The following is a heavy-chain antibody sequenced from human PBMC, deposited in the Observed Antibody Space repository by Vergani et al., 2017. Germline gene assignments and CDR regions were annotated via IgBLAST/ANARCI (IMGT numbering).Heavy chain of an antibody. Sequence: QLQLQESGPGLVKPSETLSLTCTVSGGSISSSSYYLGWIRQPPGKGLEWIGSIYYSGSTYYNPSLKSRVTISVDTSKNQFSLKLSSVTAADTAVYYCARGNSYGTSDYWGQGTLVTVSS. D-gene: IGHD5-18*01. J-gene: IGHJ4*02. CDR3: ARGNSYGTSDY. V-gene: IGHV4-39*07. CDR2: IYYSGST. CDR1: GGSISSSSYY.